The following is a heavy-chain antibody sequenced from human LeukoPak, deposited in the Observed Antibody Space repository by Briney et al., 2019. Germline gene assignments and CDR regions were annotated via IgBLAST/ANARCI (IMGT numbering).Heavy chain of an antibody. CDR2: ISWNSGSI. Sequence: GGSLRLSCAASGFTFDDCAMHWVRQAPGKGLEWVSGISWNSGSIGYADSVKGRFTISRDNAKNSLYLQMNSLRAEDTALYYCAKGGYSYGYDRSAQFDYWGQGTLVTVSS. D-gene: IGHD5-18*01. V-gene: IGHV3-9*01. J-gene: IGHJ4*02. CDR3: AKGGYSYGYDRSAQFDY. CDR1: GFTFDDCA.